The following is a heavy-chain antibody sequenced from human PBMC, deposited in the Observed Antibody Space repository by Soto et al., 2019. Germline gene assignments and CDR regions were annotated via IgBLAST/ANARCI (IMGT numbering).Heavy chain of an antibody. CDR3: ASDRSLGSNWYYYLES. D-gene: IGHD3-16*01. V-gene: IGHV3-48*02. CDR1: GFTFSTYA. Sequence: VGSLRLSCAASGFTFSTYAMNWVRQFPGRGLEWVSYISSSSSAIDYADSVKGRFTVSRDNAKNSLYLQMNSLRDEDTAVYYCASDRSLGSNWYYYLESWGQGTLVTVSS. J-gene: IGHJ4*02. CDR2: ISSSSSAI.